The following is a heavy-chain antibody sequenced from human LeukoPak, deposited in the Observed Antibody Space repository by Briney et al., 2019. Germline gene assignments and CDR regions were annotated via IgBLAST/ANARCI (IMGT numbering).Heavy chain of an antibody. CDR3: ARDYCSGGACFGRWFDP. D-gene: IGHD2-8*02. V-gene: IGHV4-38-2*02. CDR2: VYYRGST. CDR1: GYSISSGYY. Sequence: SETLSLTCTVSGYSISSGYYWGWIRQPPGKGLEWIGRVYYRGSTLFNPSLKSRVSLSVDTSKNQFSLKMTSMSAADTAVYYCARDYCSGGACFGRWFDPWGQGTLVTVSS. J-gene: IGHJ5*02.